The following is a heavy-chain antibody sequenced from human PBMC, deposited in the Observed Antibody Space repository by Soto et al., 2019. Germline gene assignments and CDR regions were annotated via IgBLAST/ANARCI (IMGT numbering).Heavy chain of an antibody. V-gene: IGHV3-23*01. D-gene: IGHD2-15*01. CDR3: AKSAVLMTTSGAWCNWFDP. Sequence: EVQLLESGGTLVQPGESLRLSCEVSGFSFSSFAMNWVRQAPGEGLAWVSSIRGTATSYADSVKGRFTISRDNSKNTVYRQMNTLRGEDTAVYYCAKSAVLMTTSGAWCNWFDPWGQGTLVSVSS. J-gene: IGHJ5*02. CDR1: GFSFSSFA. CDR2: IRGTAT.